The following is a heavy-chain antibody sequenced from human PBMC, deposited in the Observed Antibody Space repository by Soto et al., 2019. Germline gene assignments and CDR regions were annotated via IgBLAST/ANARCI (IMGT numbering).Heavy chain of an antibody. CDR2: ISTSGASA. V-gene: IGHV3-23*01. Sequence: EVQLLESGGGWVQPGGSLRLSCAASGFTFPSYGMSWVRQAPGKGLEWVSAISTSGASAFYSDSETVRFTISRDFSKNTLYLQTNNRRAEDTALYDGAAVSVSGWDSPGQRRSAFDSWGKGTMVTVSS. J-gene: IGHJ4*02. CDR3: AAVSVSGWDSPGQRRSAFDS. CDR1: GFTFPSYG. D-gene: IGHD1-26*01.